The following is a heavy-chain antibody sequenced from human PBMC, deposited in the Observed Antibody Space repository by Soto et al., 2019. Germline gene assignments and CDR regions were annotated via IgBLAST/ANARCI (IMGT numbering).Heavy chain of an antibody. CDR1: GYTFTNYG. Sequence: QVQLVQSGAEVKKPGASVKVSCKSSGYTFTNYGISWVRQAPGQGLECMGWIRPYNGDTNYAQKLQGXXTXTXXTSTGTAYMELRSLRSEDTAVYSCARGSTGMAPDYWGQGTLVTVSS. CDR2: IRPYNGDT. CDR3: ARGSTGMAPDY. J-gene: IGHJ4*02. D-gene: IGHD3-10*01. V-gene: IGHV1-18*01.